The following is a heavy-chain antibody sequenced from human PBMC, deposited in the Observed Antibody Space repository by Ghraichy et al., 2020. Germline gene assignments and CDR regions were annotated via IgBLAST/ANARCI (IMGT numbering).Heavy chain of an antibody. J-gene: IGHJ6*02. CDR2: IYYSGST. V-gene: IGHV4-59*01. CDR3: ARGTVTYYYYYYGMDV. Sequence: SETLSLTCTVSGGSISSYYWSWIRHPPGKGLEWIGYIYYSGSTNYNPSLKSRVTISVDTSKNQFSLKLSSVTAADTAVYYCARGTVTYYYYYYGMDVWGQGTTVTVSS. CDR1: GGSISSYY. D-gene: IGHD4-17*01.